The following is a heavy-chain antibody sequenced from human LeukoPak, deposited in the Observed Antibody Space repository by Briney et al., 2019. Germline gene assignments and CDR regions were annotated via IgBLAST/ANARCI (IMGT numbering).Heavy chain of an antibody. D-gene: IGHD3-22*01. V-gene: IGHV3-48*01. J-gene: IGHJ3*02. Sequence: GGSLRLSCAASGLTFSSYSMNWVRQSPGKGLEWVSYLSSSSNTIYYAYSVKGRFTISRDNAKNSLYLQMNSLRAEDTAVYHCARDVGSGYFAKVFDIWGQGTMVTVSS. CDR1: GLTFSSYS. CDR2: LSSSSNTI. CDR3: ARDVGSGYFAKVFDI.